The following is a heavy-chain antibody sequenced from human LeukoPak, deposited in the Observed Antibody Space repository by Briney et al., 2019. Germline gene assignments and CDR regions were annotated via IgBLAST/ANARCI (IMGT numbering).Heavy chain of an antibody. J-gene: IGHJ6*02. CDR2: IIPIFGTA. Sequence: EASVKVSCKASGGTFSSYAISWVRQAPGQGLEWMGGIIPIFGTANYAQKFQGRVTITADESTSTAYMELSSLRSEDTAVYYCARTLGSGSYYMYYGMDVWGQGTTVTVSS. D-gene: IGHD3-10*01. CDR3: ARTLGSGSYYMYYGMDV. CDR1: GGTFSSYA. V-gene: IGHV1-69*13.